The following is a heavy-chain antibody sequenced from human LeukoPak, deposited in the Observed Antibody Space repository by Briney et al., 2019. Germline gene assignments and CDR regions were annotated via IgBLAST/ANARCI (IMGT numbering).Heavy chain of an antibody. CDR2: SSTSGDTI. CDR1: GFTFSSYE. J-gene: IGHJ6*02. CDR3: ARGYYYGMDV. Sequence: GGSLRLSCAASGFTFSSYEMNWVRQAPGKGLEWVPYSSTSGDTIEYADSVKGRFTISRDNAKNSLYLQMDSLRAEVTAVYYCARGYYYGMDVWGQGTTVTVSS. V-gene: IGHV3-48*03.